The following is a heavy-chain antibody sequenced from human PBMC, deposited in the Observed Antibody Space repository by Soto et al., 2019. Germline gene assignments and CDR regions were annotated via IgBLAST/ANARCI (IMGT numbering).Heavy chain of an antibody. CDR3: VSWVPAHFDS. CDR2: ISSNGENT. V-gene: IGHV3-23*01. J-gene: IGHJ4*01. CDR1: RFTSGYHA. Sequence: QPGGSLRLSCAASRFTSGYHAMNWVRQAPGKGLEWVSTISSNGENTHYADSVKGRFIISSDNSSNTVALQMNSLRVEDTAIYYCVSWVPAHFDSWGQGTLAPVSS. D-gene: IGHD1-1*01.